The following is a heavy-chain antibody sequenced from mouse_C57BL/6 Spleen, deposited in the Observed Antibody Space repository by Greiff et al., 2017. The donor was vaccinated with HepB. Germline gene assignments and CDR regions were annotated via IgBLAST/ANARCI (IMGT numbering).Heavy chain of an antibody. Sequence: QVQLQQPGAELVKPGASVKLSCKASGYTFTSYWMHWVKQRPGQGLEWIGMIHPNSGSTNYNEKFKSKATLTVDKSSSTTYMQRSSLTTEDSAVYYCAQMGYDYGGYFDVWGTGTTVTVSS. J-gene: IGHJ1*03. CDR1: GYTFTSYW. V-gene: IGHV1-64*01. CDR3: AQMGYDYGGYFDV. CDR2: IHPNSGST. D-gene: IGHD2-4*01.